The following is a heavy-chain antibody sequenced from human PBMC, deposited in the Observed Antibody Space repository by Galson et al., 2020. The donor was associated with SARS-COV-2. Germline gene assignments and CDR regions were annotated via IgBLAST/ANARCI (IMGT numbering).Heavy chain of an antibody. CDR2: INHSGST. CDR3: ARGPRAIFGVVTPRGHYFDS. CDR1: GGSFSNYY. Sequence: SETLSLTCAVYGGSFSNYYWSWIRQPPGKGLEWIGEINHSGSTNYNPSLKSRVTISVDTSKNQISLKLSSVTAADTAVYYCARGPRAIFGVVTPRGHYFDSWGQGTLVSVSS. V-gene: IGHV4-34*01. D-gene: IGHD3-3*01. J-gene: IGHJ4*02.